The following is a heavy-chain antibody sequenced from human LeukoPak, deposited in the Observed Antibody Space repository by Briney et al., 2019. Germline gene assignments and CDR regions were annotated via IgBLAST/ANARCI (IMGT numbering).Heavy chain of an antibody. CDR2: ISYDGSNK. CDR1: GFTFSSYG. V-gene: IGHV3-30*18. CDR3: AKDIDDLDAFDI. D-gene: IGHD1-26*01. J-gene: IGHJ3*02. Sequence: GRSLRLSCAASGFTFSSYGMHWVRQAPGKGLEWVAVISYDGSNKYYADSVKGRFTISRDNSKNTLYLQMNSLRAEDTAVYYCAKDIDDLDAFDIWGQGTMVTVSS.